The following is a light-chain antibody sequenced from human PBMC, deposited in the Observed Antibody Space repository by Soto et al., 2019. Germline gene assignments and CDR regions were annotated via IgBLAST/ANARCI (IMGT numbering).Light chain of an antibody. CDR1: SSDVGGYNY. Sequence: QSALTQPASVSGSPGQAITISCTGTSSDVGGYNYVSLYQQHPGKAPKFMIYDVSNRPSGVSNRFSGSKSGNTASLTISGLQAEDEADYYCSSFTSSNNRVFGTGTKVTVL. V-gene: IGLV2-14*01. J-gene: IGLJ1*01. CDR2: DVS. CDR3: SSFTSSNNRV.